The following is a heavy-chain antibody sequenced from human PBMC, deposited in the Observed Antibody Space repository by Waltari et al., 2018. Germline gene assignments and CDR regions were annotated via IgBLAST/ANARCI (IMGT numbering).Heavy chain of an antibody. CDR2: IYYSGST. J-gene: IGHJ3*02. Sequence: QVQLQESGPGLVKPSETLSLPCTVSGGSISSYYWSWIRQPPGKGLEWIGYIYYSGSTNYNPSLKSRVTISVDTSKNQFSLKLSSVTAADTAVYYCARGYYGGTYDAFDIWGQGTMVTVSS. CDR3: ARGYYGGTYDAFDI. V-gene: IGHV4-59*01. CDR1: GGSISSYY. D-gene: IGHD4-17*01.